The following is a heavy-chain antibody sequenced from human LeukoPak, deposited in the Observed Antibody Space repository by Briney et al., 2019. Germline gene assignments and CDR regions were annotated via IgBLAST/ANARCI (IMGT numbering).Heavy chain of an antibody. J-gene: IGHJ4*02. Sequence: PGGSLRLFCAASGFTFSSYWMSWVRQAPGKGLEWVGYIKPDGSGESYMDSVKGRFTISRDNTKNSLFLQMNSLRAEDTAMYYCAKGITGNVRFDHWGQGTLVTVSS. CDR3: AKGITGNVRFDH. V-gene: IGHV3-7*01. CDR1: GFTFSSYW. CDR2: IKPDGSGE. D-gene: IGHD1-20*01.